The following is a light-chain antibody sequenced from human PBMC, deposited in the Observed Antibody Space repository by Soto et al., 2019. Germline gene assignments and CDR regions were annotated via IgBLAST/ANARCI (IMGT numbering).Light chain of an antibody. J-gene: IGKJ5*01. CDR3: MQGTHWPIT. Sequence: DVVVTQSPISLPVTLGQPASISCRSSQSLVYRDGNTYFNWFQQRPGRSPRRLIYKVSNRDSGVPARFSGSGSGTDFALKISRVEAEDVGVYYCMQGTHWPITFGQGTRLEIK. CDR1: QSLVYRDGNTY. V-gene: IGKV2-30*01. CDR2: KVS.